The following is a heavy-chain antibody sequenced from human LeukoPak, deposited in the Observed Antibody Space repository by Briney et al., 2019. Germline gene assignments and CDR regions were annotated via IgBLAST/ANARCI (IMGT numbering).Heavy chain of an antibody. CDR1: GYTFTGYY. J-gene: IGHJ4*02. Sequence: ASVKVSCKASGYTFTGYYIHWVRQAPGQGLEWMGWINPNSGGTKYAQKFQGRVTMTRDTSISTAYMELSSLTSDDTTLYYCATDGAVAGTAYPEYWGQGTLVTVSS. D-gene: IGHD6-19*01. CDR2: INPNSGGT. CDR3: ATDGAVAGTAYPEY. V-gene: IGHV1-2*02.